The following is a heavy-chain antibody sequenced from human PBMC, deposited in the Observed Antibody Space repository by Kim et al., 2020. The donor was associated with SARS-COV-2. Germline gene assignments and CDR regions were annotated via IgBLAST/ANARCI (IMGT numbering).Heavy chain of an antibody. V-gene: IGHV1-18*01. J-gene: IGHJ4*02. CDR3: ARVYYDILTGYYPDY. D-gene: IGHD3-9*01. Sequence: QKLQGRVTMTTDTSTSTAYMELRSLRSDDTAVYYCARVYYDILTGYYPDYWGQGTLVTVSS.